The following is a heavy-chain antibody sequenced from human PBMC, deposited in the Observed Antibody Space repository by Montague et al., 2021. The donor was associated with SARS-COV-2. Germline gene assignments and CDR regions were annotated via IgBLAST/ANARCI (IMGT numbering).Heavy chain of an antibody. CDR3: ARVISAVAGANLYFDY. D-gene: IGHD4/OR15-4a*01. Sequence: SETLSLTCTVSGGSISSGSYWGWIRQPPGKGLEWIGTSDHSGITYYSPTLKSRVTISLGTSKNQFSLNLDSVTASDTAMYYCARVISAVAGANLYFDYWGQGTLVTVSS. J-gene: IGHJ4*02. V-gene: IGHV4-38-2*02. CDR1: GGSISSGSY. CDR2: SDHSGIT.